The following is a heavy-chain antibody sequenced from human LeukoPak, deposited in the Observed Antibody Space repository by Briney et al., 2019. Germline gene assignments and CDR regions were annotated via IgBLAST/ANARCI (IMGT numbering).Heavy chain of an antibody. CDR3: ARDENNWWFDP. Sequence: ASVKVSCKASGYTYTDYYMHWVRQAPGQELEWMGWINPNSGGTNYAQKFQGRITMTRDTSISTAYMELSSLRSDDTAVYYCARDENNWWFDPWGQGTLVTVSS. J-gene: IGHJ5*02. V-gene: IGHV1-2*02. CDR2: INPNSGGT. CDR1: GYTYTDYY. D-gene: IGHD1-1*01.